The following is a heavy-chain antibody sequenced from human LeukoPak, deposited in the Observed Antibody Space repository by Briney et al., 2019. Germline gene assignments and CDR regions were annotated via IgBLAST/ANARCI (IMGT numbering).Heavy chain of an antibody. J-gene: IGHJ3*02. CDR2: IIPILGIA. D-gene: IGHD2/OR15-2a*01. CDR1: GYTFTGYY. V-gene: IGHV1-69*02. Sequence: ASVKVSCKASGYTFTGYYMHWVRQAPGQGLEWMGRIIPILGIANYAQKFQGRVTITADKSTSTAYTELSSLRSEDTAVYYCARNRNDAFDIWGQGTMVTVSS. CDR3: ARNRNDAFDI.